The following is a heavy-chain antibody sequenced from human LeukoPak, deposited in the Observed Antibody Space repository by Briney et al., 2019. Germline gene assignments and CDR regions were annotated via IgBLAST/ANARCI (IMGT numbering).Heavy chain of an antibody. D-gene: IGHD2-21*02. CDR2: ISRGADKT. CDR3: ARGGDWSWYDY. V-gene: IGHV3-23*01. CDR1: GFTFRNHD. Sequence: GGSLRLSCAASGFTFRNHDMSWVRQAPGKGLEWVSGISRGADKTYYADSVKGRFIISRDNSKNTLSLQMNSLRVEDTAIYYCARGGDWSWYDYWGQGTLVPVSS. J-gene: IGHJ4*02.